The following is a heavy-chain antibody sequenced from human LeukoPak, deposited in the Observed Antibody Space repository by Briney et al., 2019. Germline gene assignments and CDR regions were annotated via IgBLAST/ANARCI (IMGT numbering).Heavy chain of an antibody. V-gene: IGHV1-2*02. J-gene: IGHJ4*02. D-gene: IGHD3-16*01. CDR3: ARTFRGGY. Sequence: ASVKVSCKASGYTFTSYGISWVRQAPGQGLEWMGWINPNSGGTNYAQKFQGRVTMTRDTSISTAYLELSRLRSDDTAVYYCARTFRGGYWGQGTLVTVSS. CDR1: GYTFTSYG. CDR2: INPNSGGT.